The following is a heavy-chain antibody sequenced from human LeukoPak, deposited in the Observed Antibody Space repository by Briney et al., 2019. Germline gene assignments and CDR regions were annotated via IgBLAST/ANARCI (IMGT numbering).Heavy chain of an antibody. J-gene: IGHJ4*02. Sequence: SETLSLTRTVSGGSISSYYWSWIRQPPGKGLEWIGYIYYSGSTNYNPSLKSRVTISVDTSKNQFSLKLTSVTAADTAVYYCARGGVIWSWGYWGRGTLVTVSS. CDR3: ARGGVIWSWGY. D-gene: IGHD3-16*01. CDR2: IYYSGST. CDR1: GGSISSYY. V-gene: IGHV4-59*08.